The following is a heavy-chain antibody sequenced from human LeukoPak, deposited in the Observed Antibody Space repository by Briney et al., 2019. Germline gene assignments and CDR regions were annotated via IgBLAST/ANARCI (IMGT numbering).Heavy chain of an antibody. CDR3: AKAGIAVPATPEY. V-gene: IGHV3-23*01. Sequence: GGTLRLSCAASGFTFSSYAMNWVRQAPGKGLEWVSVISSSGGTTYYSDSVKGRFIISRDNSKNTLYLQMNSLRAEDTAVYCCAKAGIAVPATPEYCGQGTQVTVSS. D-gene: IGHD6-19*01. CDR1: GFTFSSYA. J-gene: IGHJ4*02. CDR2: ISSSGGTT.